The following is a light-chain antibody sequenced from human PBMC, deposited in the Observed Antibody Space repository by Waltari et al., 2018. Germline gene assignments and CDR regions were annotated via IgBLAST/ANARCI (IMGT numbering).Light chain of an antibody. V-gene: IGKV1-5*03. CDR1: QTVTSW. J-gene: IGKJ2*01. Sequence: DIQLTQSPSTLSASVGDTVTITCRVSQTVTSWLAWYQQKPGKAPKLLIYRASTLENGVPARFSGSGFATVFTLTISSLQPDDFATYYCQQYHTDKTFGQGTKVEIK. CDR3: QQYHTDKT. CDR2: RAS.